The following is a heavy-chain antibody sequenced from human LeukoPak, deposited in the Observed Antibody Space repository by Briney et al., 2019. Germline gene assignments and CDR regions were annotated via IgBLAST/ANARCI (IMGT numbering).Heavy chain of an antibody. D-gene: IGHD3-10*01. Sequence: GGSLRLSCQASGFTFSDYAMSWVRQAPGKGLEWVSSINPDGGSFFADSVKGRFTISRDDSRSVVYLQMNPLSAEDTAVYYCARSGVATCHYWGQGILVAVSS. V-gene: IGHV3-23*01. J-gene: IGHJ4*02. CDR1: GFTFSDYA. CDR3: ARSGVATCHY. CDR2: INPDGGS.